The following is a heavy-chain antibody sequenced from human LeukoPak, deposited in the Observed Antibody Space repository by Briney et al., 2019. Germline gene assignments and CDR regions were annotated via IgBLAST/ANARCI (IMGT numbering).Heavy chain of an antibody. CDR3: ARYRGTYGYYFDY. Sequence: SETLSLTCSVSGGSISSYYWSWIRQSPENGLEWIGYIYNSGNTNYNLFLKSRVTISADTSKNQFSLKLTSVTAADTAVYYCARYRGTYGYYFDYWSQGKLAIVSS. D-gene: IGHD5-24*01. CDR1: GGSISSYY. CDR2: IYNSGNT. V-gene: IGHV4-59*01. J-gene: IGHJ4*02.